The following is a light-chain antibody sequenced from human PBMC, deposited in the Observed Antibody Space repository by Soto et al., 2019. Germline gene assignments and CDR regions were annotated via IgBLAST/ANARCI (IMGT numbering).Light chain of an antibody. V-gene: IGLV2-14*01. J-gene: IGLJ3*02. CDR3: SSYTTSGTPV. Sequence: QSALTQPASVSGSPGQSITISCTGTSSDVGGYNYLSWYQQHPGKAPKVMIYEVSNRPSGVSNRFSASKSGNTASLTISGLQAEDVADSFCSSYTTSGTPVFGGGTKLTVL. CDR1: SSDVGGYNY. CDR2: EVS.